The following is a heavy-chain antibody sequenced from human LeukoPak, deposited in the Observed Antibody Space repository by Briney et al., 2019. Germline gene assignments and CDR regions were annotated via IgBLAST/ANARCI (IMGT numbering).Heavy chain of an antibody. V-gene: IGHV3-23*01. CDR1: GFTFSSYA. Sequence: PGGSLRLSCAASGFTFSSYAMSWVRQAPGKGLEWVSAISGSGGSTCYADSVKGRFTISRDNSKNTLYLQMNSLRAEDTAVYYCTVNPYYYDSSGLFPARFDAFDIWGQGTMVTVSS. J-gene: IGHJ3*02. CDR2: ISGSGGST. CDR3: TVNPYYYDSSGLFPARFDAFDI. D-gene: IGHD3-22*01.